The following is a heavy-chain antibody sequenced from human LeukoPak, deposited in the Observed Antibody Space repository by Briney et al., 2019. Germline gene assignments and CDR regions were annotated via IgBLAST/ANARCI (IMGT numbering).Heavy chain of an antibody. D-gene: IGHD3-16*01. J-gene: IGHJ6*03. Sequence: PSETLSLTCTVSGGSINSYYWSWIRQPPGKGLEWIGEINHSGSTNYNPSLKSRVTISVDTSKNQFSLKLSSVTAADTAVYYCARGPRGYYYYYYMDVWGKGTTVTVSS. V-gene: IGHV4-34*01. CDR2: INHSGST. CDR3: ARGPRGYYYYYYMDV. CDR1: GGSINSYY.